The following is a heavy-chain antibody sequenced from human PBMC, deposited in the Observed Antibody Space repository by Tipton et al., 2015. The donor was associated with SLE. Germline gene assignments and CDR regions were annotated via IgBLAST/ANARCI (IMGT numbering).Heavy chain of an antibody. J-gene: IGHJ6*02. CDR3: AREFVVVEGDYYYGMDV. V-gene: IGHV3-30*02. D-gene: IGHD2-2*01. CDR1: GFTFSSYG. CDR2: IRYDGSNT. Sequence: SLRLSCAASGFTFSSYGMHWVRQAPGKGLEWVAFIRYDGSNTNYADSVKARFTISRDNSKNTVYLQVNSLRAEDTAVYYCAREFVVVEGDYYYGMDVWGQGTTVTVSS.